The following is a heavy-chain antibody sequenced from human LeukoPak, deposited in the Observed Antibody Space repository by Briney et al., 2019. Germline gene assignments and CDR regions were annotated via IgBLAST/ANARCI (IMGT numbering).Heavy chain of an antibody. V-gene: IGHV3-33*01. D-gene: IGHD3-10*01. Sequence: GGSLRLSCAASGFAFSRYGMHWVRQAPGKGLEWVAVIWYDGTNKDYGDSVKGRFSISRDNSKNTLTLQMNSLRVEDTAVYYCARIGYGSGSYYIDPWGQGNLVIVSS. J-gene: IGHJ5*02. CDR1: GFAFSRYG. CDR3: ARIGYGSGSYYIDP. CDR2: IWYDGTNK.